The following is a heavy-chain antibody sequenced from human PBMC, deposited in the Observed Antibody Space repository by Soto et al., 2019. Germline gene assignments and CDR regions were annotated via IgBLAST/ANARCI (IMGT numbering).Heavy chain of an antibody. J-gene: IGHJ5*02. D-gene: IGHD3-3*01. CDR2: LYTSGST. V-gene: IGHV4-4*07. Sequence: PSETLSLTCTVSGCSISSYYWSWIRQPAGKGLEWIGRLYTSGSTNYNPSLKSRLTMSVDTSNNHIPLKHSSVTAADTAVYYCERERGLEWLLKGNWWFDPWGQGTLVTVSS. CDR1: GCSISSYY. CDR3: ERERGLEWLLKGNWWFDP.